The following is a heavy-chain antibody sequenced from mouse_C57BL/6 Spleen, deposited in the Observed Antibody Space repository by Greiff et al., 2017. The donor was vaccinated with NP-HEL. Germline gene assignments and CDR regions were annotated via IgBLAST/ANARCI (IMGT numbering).Heavy chain of an antibody. D-gene: IGHD2-12*01. CDR1: GFTFSSYA. J-gene: IGHJ1*03. CDR3: ARGYYNEYFDV. Sequence: EVQRVESGGGLVKPGGSLKLSCAASGFTFSSYAMSWVRQTPEKRLEWVATISDGGSYTYYPDNVKGRFTISRDNAKNNLYLQMSHLKSEDTAMYYCARGYYNEYFDVWGTGTTVTVSS. V-gene: IGHV5-4*01. CDR2: ISDGGSYT.